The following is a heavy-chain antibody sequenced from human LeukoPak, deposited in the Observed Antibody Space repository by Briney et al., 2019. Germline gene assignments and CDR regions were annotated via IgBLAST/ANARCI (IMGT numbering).Heavy chain of an antibody. D-gene: IGHD2-8*01. Sequence: GGSLRLSCAASGFTFSSYAMHWVRQAPGKGLECVAVISYDGSNKYYADSVKGRFTISRDNSKNTLYLQMNSLRAEDTAVYYCARGYCTNGVCPYNWFDPWGQGTLVTVSS. CDR2: ISYDGSNK. CDR3: ARGYCTNGVCPYNWFDP. V-gene: IGHV3-30-3*01. J-gene: IGHJ5*02. CDR1: GFTFSSYA.